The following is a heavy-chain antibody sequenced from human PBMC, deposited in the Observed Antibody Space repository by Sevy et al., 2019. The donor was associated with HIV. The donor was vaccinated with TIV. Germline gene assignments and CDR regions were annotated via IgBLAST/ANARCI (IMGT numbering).Heavy chain of an antibody. V-gene: IGHV5-10-1*01. CDR3: AGRDSRPVEMATTFDY. Sequence: GESLKISCKGSGYSFTSYWISWVRQMPGKGLEWMGRIDPSDSYTNYSPSFQGHVTISADKSISTAYLQWSSLKASDTAMMYCAGRDSRPVEMATTFDYWGQGTLVTVSS. CDR1: GYSFTSYW. J-gene: IGHJ4*02. CDR2: IDPSDSYT. D-gene: IGHD5-12*01.